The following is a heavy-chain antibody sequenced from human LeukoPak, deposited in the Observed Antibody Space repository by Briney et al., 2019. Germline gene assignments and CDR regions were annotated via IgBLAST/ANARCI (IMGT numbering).Heavy chain of an antibody. CDR2: IYYSGST. D-gene: IGHD4-17*01. J-gene: IGHJ5*02. CDR1: GCSISSSSYY. CDR3: ARVSTVMTSDNWFDP. Sequence: PSETLSLTCTVSGCSISSSSYYWRWIRQPPGKGLEWIGSIYYSGSTYYNTSLKSRVTISVDTSNNQFSLKLSSVTAADTAVYYCARVSTVMTSDNWFDPWGQGTLVIVSS. V-gene: IGHV4-39*07.